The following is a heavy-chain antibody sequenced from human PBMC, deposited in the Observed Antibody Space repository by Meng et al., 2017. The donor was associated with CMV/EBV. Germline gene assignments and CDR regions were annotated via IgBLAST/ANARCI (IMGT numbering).Heavy chain of an antibody. V-gene: IGHV3-30-3*01. CDR1: GFTVSSYA. Sequence: QVQVVEAGGGVVQPGRSLRLSCAASGFTVSSYAMHWVRQAPGKGLEWVAVISYDGSNKYYADSVKGRFTISRDNSKNTLYLQMNSLRAEDTAVYYCAGYSEPDYWGQGTLVTVSS. CDR3: AGYSEPDY. CDR2: ISYDGSNK. J-gene: IGHJ4*02. D-gene: IGHD2-15*01.